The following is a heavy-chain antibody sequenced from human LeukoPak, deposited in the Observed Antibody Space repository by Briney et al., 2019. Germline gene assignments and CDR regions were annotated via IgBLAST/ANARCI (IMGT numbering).Heavy chain of an antibody. CDR1: GGSISSYY. Sequence: SETLSLTCTVSGGSISSYYWSWIRQPAGKGLEWIGRIYSNGSTNYSPSLKSRVTMSVDTSKNQFSLKLNSVTAADTAVYYCARERYSGWYPAFDIWGQGTMVTVSS. CDR2: IYSNGST. J-gene: IGHJ3*02. V-gene: IGHV4-4*07. CDR3: ARERYSGWYPAFDI. D-gene: IGHD6-19*01.